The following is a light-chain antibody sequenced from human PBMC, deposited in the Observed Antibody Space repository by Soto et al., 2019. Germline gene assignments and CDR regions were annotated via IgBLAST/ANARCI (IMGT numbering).Light chain of an antibody. CDR3: FSYTTSSPLV. Sequence: QSALTQPASVSGSPGQSITISCTGTSSDVGGYNYVSWYQQHPAKAPKLMIYEVSNRPSGVSHRFSGSKSGNTASLTISGLQDEDEADYYCFSYTTSSPLVFGGGTKLTVL. CDR2: EVS. CDR1: SSDVGGYNY. J-gene: IGLJ3*02. V-gene: IGLV2-14*01.